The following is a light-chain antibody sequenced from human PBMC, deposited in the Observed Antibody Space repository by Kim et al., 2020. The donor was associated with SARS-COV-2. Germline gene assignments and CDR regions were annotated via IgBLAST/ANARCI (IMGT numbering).Light chain of an antibody. CDR2: EDT. J-gene: IGLJ3*02. CDR3: QSADSSDTFWV. CDR1: ALPKQF. V-gene: IGLV3-25*03. Sequence: QTQLASITCTGDALPKQFAYWFQQKPGQAPVVLIYEDTERPSGIPERFSGSTSGTTVTLTISAVQAEDEADYYCQSADSSDTFWVFGGGTKLTVL.